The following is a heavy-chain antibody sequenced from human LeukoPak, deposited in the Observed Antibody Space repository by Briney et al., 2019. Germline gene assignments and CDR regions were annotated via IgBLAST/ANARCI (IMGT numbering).Heavy chain of an antibody. Sequence: GGSLRLSCAATGLTFTNYWMTWVRQTPAKGLEWVANINSDGSQKYYVGSVKGRFTISRDNAKNSLYLQMNSLRAEDTAVYYCVRALVVGPAEYFHHWGQGTLVTVSS. D-gene: IGHD2-8*02. CDR3: VRALVVGPAEYFHH. V-gene: IGHV3-7*01. CDR2: INSDGSQK. CDR1: GLTFTNYW. J-gene: IGHJ1*01.